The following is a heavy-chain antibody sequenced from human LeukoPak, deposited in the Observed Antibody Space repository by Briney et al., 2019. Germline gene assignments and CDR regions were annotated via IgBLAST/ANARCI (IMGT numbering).Heavy chain of an antibody. CDR1: GYTFTSYE. D-gene: IGHD3-22*01. CDR2: MNPDSGDT. V-gene: IGHV1-8*01. Sequence: ASVRVSCKASGYTFTSYEINWVRQAAGQGLGWMGWMNPDSGDTAYAQKFQGRITMTRSTSISTAYMELSSLRSDDTAVYYCGRGLGSYDSSEPTWPMISFWGQGTEVTVSS. CDR3: GRGLGSYDSSEPTWPMISF. J-gene: IGHJ4*02.